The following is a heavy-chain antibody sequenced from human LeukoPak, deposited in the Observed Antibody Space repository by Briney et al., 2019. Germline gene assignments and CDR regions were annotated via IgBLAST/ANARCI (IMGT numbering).Heavy chain of an antibody. CDR1: GVSISGSGHY. V-gene: IGHV4-39*01. Sequence: SETLSLTCAVSGVSISGSGHYWGWIRQPPGKGLEWIGNIYHSGSTYYNASLQSRVTISIDTSRNQFSLRLNSVTAADTAMYYCAKSGGYGLIDCWGQGTLVTVSS. CDR2: IYHSGST. CDR3: AKSGGYGLIDC. D-gene: IGHD1-26*01. J-gene: IGHJ4*02.